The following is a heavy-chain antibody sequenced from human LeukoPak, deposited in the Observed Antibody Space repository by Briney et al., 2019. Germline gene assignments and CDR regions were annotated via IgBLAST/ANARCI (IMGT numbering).Heavy chain of an antibody. Sequence: ASVKVSCKASGYTFTSYYMHWVRQAPGQGLEGMGVINPSGGSTSYAQKFQGRVTMTRDTSTSTVYMELSSLSSEDTAVYYCARGGRERYSSGWTDAFDIWGQGTMVTVSS. J-gene: IGHJ3*02. V-gene: IGHV1-46*01. CDR1: GYTFTSYY. D-gene: IGHD6-19*01. CDR3: ARGGRERYSSGWTDAFDI. CDR2: INPSGGST.